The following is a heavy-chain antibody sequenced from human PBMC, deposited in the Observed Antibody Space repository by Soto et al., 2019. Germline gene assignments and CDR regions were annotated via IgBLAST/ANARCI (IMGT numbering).Heavy chain of an antibody. CDR2: ISAYNGNT. CDR1: GYTFTSYG. CDR3: ARVYDPTEYFDWLPPDH. J-gene: IGHJ5*02. Sequence: ASVKVSCKASGYTFTSYGISWVRQAPGQGLEWMGWISAYNGNTNYAQKLQGRVTMTTDTSTSTAYMELRSLRSDDTAVYYCARVYDPTEYFDWLPPDHWGQGTLVTVSS. D-gene: IGHD3-9*01. V-gene: IGHV1-18*04.